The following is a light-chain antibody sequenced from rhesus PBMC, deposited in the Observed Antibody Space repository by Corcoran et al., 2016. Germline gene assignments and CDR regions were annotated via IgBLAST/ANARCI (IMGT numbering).Light chain of an antibody. CDR1: QSVSSY. CDR3: QQYSNGPRT. V-gene: IGKV3S9*01. J-gene: IGKJ4*01. CDR2: GAS. Sequence: EIVMTQSPATLSLSPGERATLSCRASQSVSSYVAWYQQTPEQAPRLLIYGASSRATGIPDRFSGSGAGIDVTLTISSVEPEDFAVYYCQQYSNGPRTFGGGTKVEIK.